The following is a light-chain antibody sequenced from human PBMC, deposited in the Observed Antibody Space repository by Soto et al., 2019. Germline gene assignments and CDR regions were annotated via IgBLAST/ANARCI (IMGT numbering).Light chain of an antibody. V-gene: IGKV3-20*01. CDR3: QQYAASPRT. CDR2: GAS. Sequence: VLTQSPGTLSLSPRERATLSCRASQSVSNNYLAWYQHKPGQAPRLLIYGASNRAPGIPDRFSGSGSGPDFTLTISRLEPEDFAVYYCQQYAASPRTCGQGTLVEVK. J-gene: IGKJ1*01. CDR1: QSVSNNY.